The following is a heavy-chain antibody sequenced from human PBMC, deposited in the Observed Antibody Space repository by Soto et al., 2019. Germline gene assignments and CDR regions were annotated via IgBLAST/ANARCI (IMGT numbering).Heavy chain of an antibody. CDR1: GGTFSIYT. J-gene: IGHJ3*01. CDR3: AGVELTLAPERHGAFDV. V-gene: IGHV1-69*08. Sequence: QVQLVQSGAEVKRPGSSINISCKASGGTFSIYTVSWVRQAPGQGLEWMGRFIPMIGTANYAQNFQGRGTLSADKSAPTADMEVSSLTPQHTALYYSAGVELTLAPERHGAFDVGGQGTAVSVSP. CDR2: FIPMIGTA. D-gene: IGHD3-10*01.